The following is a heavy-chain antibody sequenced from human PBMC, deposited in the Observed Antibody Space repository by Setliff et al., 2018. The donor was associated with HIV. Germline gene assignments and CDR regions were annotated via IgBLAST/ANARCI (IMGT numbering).Heavy chain of an antibody. CDR1: GGSFSDYY. Sequence: SETLSLTCTVSGGSFSDYYRSWIRQPPGKGLEWIGYIYTSGSTNYNPSLKSRVTISVDTSKNQFSLKLRSVTAADTAVYYCARGRGSSSSWPIDYWGQGTLVTVS. CDR2: IYTSGST. J-gene: IGHJ4*02. V-gene: IGHV4-4*09. CDR3: ARGRGSSSSWPIDY. D-gene: IGHD6-13*01.